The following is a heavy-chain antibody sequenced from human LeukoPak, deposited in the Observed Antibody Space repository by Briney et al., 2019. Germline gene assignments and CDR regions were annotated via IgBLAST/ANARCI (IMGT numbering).Heavy chain of an antibody. Sequence: GGSLRLSCAASGFTFASYSMNWVRQAPGKGLEWVSSISGDSTYIYNAGSVKGRFTISRDNAQASLYLQMISLRADDTAVYYCARVSGRLERQSDLGYWGQGTLVIVSS. D-gene: IGHD1-1*01. V-gene: IGHV3-21*01. J-gene: IGHJ4*02. CDR3: ARVSGRLERQSDLGY. CDR1: GFTFASYS. CDR2: ISGDSTYI.